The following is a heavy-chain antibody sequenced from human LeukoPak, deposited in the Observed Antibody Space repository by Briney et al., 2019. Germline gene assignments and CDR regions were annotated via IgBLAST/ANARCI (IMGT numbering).Heavy chain of an antibody. D-gene: IGHD3-10*01. CDR2: ISGGGGGT. V-gene: IGHV3-23*01. J-gene: IGHJ4*02. CDR1: GLTFSSYA. Sequence: GGSLRLSCAASGLTFSSYAMSWVRQAPGKGLEWVSAISGGGGGTYYADSVEGRFTISRDNSKNTLYLQMNSLRAEDTAVYYCAKDGGYGSGSYYPDYWGQGTLVTVSS. CDR3: AKDGGYGSGSYYPDY.